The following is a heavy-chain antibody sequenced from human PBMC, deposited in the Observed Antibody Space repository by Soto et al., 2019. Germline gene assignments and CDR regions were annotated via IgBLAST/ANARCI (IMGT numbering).Heavy chain of an antibody. J-gene: IGHJ4*02. CDR2: IRSKVNSYAT. V-gene: IGHV3-73*02. Sequence: EVQLVESGGGLVQPGGSLKLSCAASGFTFSGSAMHWVRQTSGKGLEWVGRIRSKVNSYATAYAASVKGRFTISRDDSKNTAYLQMNSLKTEDTAVYYCTRDSSGWLDWGQGTLVTVSS. D-gene: IGHD6-19*01. CDR1: GFTFSGSA. CDR3: TRDSSGWLD.